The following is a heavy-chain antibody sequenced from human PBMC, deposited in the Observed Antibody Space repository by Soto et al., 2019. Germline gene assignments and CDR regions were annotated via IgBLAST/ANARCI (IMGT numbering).Heavy chain of an antibody. CDR2: MNPNSGNT. Sequence: GVPAKVRWKECGEGVASYDINWPQQATEQGLEWMGWMNPNSGNTGYAQKFQGRVTITADESTNTVYMELFRLRSDDTAIYYCARDRCNSDGCYSWLDPGGQGTLVSVSS. J-gene: IGHJ5*02. CDR1: GEGVASYD. CDR3: ARDRCNSDGCYSWLDP. D-gene: IGHD2-21*02. V-gene: IGHV1-8*01.